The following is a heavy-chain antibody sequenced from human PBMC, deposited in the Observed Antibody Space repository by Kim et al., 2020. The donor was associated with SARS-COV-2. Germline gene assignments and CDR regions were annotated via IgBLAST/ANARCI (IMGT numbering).Heavy chain of an antibody. CDR1: GYTFTSYG. V-gene: IGHV1-18*01. Sequence: ASVKVSCKASGYTFTSYGISWVRQAPGQGLEWMGWISAYNGNTNYAQKLQGRVTMTTDTSTSTAYMELRSLRSDDTAVYYCARDGVSVLRSEPFDPWGQGTLVTVSS. J-gene: IGHJ5*02. CDR2: ISAYNGNT. CDR3: ARDGVSVLRSEPFDP. D-gene: IGHD3-3*01.